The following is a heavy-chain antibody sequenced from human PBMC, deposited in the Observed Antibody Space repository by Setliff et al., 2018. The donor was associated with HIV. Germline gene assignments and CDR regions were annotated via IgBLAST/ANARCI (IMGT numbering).Heavy chain of an antibody. CDR3: ARYHYGVDWFDP. CDR2: IHYAGGT. Sequence: PSETLSLTCTVSGGSFSSKSVYWAWIRQPPGQGLEWIGSIHYAGGTYYNPSLKSRVQISIDTSKSEFSLKVNSVTAADTAVYFCARYHYGVDWFDPWGRGTLVTVSS. D-gene: IGHD3-10*01. V-gene: IGHV4-39*07. CDR1: GGSFSSKSVY. J-gene: IGHJ5*02.